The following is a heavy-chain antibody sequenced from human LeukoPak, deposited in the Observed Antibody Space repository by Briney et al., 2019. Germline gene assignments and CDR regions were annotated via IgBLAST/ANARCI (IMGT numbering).Heavy chain of an antibody. D-gene: IGHD2-2*01. J-gene: IGHJ4*02. CDR2: ISSSSSYI. V-gene: IGHV3-21*01. Sequence: GRSLRLSCAASGFTFSSYAMHWVRQAPGKGLEWVSSISSSSSYIYYADSVKGRFTISRDNAKNSLYLQMNSLRAEDTAVYYCAREGDQLPYYFDYWGQGTLVTVSS. CDR3: AREGDQLPYYFDY. CDR1: GFTFSSYA.